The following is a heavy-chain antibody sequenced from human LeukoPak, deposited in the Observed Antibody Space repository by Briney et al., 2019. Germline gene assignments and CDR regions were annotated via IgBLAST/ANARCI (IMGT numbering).Heavy chain of an antibody. CDR1: GYSFTSYW. V-gene: IGHV5-51*01. D-gene: IGHD1-26*01. CDR3: ARQGVGATEFADAFDI. J-gene: IGHJ3*02. CDR2: IYPGDSYT. Sequence: GESLKISCKGSGYSFTSYWIGWVRQMPGKGLEGMGIIYPGDSYTRYSPSFQGQVTISADKSISTASLQWSSLKASDTAMYYCARQGVGATEFADAFDIWGQGTMVTVSS.